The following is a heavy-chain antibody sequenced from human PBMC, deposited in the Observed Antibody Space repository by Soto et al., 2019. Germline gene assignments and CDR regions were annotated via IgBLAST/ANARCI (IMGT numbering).Heavy chain of an antibody. D-gene: IGHD3-22*01. Sequence: QLQLQESGPGLVKPSETLSLTCTVSGGSISSSSYYWGWIRQPPGKGLEWIGSIYYSGSTYYNPSLKSRVTISVDTSKYQFSLKLSSVTAADTAVYYCAAIDSSYYYDSSGPADFFDYWGQGTLVTVSS. V-gene: IGHV4-39*01. CDR1: GGSISSSSYY. J-gene: IGHJ4*02. CDR2: IYYSGST. CDR3: AAIDSSYYYDSSGPADFFDY.